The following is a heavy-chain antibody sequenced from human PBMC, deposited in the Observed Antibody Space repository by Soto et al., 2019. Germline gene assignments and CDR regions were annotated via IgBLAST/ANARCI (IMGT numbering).Heavy chain of an antibody. Sequence: QVQLVESGGGVVQPGRSLRLSCAASGFTFSDFGMHWVRQAPGKGLEWVAVIWYDGSKKYYVDSVKGRFTISRDNSRNTLFLQMNSLRAEDTAVYYCARQSLGNIRLRGLDYWGQGTLVTVSS. CDR3: ARQSLGNIRLRGLDY. D-gene: IGHD1-1*01. CDR1: GFTFSDFG. J-gene: IGHJ4*02. CDR2: IWYDGSKK. V-gene: IGHV3-33*01.